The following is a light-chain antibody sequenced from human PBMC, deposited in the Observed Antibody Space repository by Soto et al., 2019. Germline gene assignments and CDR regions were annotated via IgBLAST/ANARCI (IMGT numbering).Light chain of an antibody. CDR1: QGISNY. CDR2: AAS. V-gene: IGKV1-27*01. Sequence: DIQMYQSPSSLSASVGDRVTITCRASQGISNYIAWYQQKPGKAPKLLIYAASTLQSGVPSRFSDSGSGTDFTLTINSLQPEDVATYSCQKYSSVPLFGPGNKVDIK. J-gene: IGKJ3*01. CDR3: QKYSSVPL.